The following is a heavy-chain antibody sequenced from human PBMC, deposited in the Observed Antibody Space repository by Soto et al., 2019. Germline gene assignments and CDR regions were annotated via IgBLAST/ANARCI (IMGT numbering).Heavy chain of an antibody. CDR3: ARGVNIVVVVAAQNYYYGMDV. Sequence: SVKVSCKASGGTFSSYAISWVRQAPGQGLEWMGGIIPIFGTANYAQKFQGRVTITADESTSTAYMELSSLRSEDTAVYYCARGVNIVVVVAAQNYYYGMDVWGQGTTVTVSS. CDR1: GGTFSSYA. CDR2: IIPIFGTA. J-gene: IGHJ6*02. D-gene: IGHD2-15*01. V-gene: IGHV1-69*13.